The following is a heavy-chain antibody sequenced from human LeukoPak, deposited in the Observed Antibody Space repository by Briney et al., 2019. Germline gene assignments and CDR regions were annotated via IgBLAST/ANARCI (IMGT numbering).Heavy chain of an antibody. V-gene: IGHV3-11*01. Sequence: GGSLRLSCAASGFTFSDYYMSWIRQAPGKGLEWVSYISSSGSTIYYADSVKGRFTISRDNAKSSLYLQMNSLRAEDTAVYYCATLITIFGVVIMERKMDVWGQGTTVTVSS. CDR1: GFTFSDYY. CDR3: ATLITIFGVVIMERKMDV. D-gene: IGHD3-3*01. J-gene: IGHJ6*02. CDR2: ISSSGSTI.